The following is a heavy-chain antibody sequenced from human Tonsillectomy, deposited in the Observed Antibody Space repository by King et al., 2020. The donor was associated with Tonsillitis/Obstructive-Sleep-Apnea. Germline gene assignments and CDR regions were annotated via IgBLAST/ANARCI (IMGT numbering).Heavy chain of an antibody. CDR2: INPSGGST. CDR3: ARDLSGGSYDSSGHFDY. D-gene: IGHD3-22*01. Sequence: QLVQSGAEVRKPGASVKVSCRASGYTFTSHYMHWVRQAPGQWLEWMGIINPSGGSTGYAQKFQGRVTMTRDTSTSTVYMELSSLRSEDTAVYYCARDLSGGSYDSSGHFDYWGQGTLVTVSS. V-gene: IGHV1-46*01. J-gene: IGHJ4*02. CDR1: GYTFTSHY.